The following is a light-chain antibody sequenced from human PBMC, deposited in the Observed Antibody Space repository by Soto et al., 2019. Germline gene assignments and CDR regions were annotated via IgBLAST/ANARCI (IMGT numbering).Light chain of an antibody. CDR1: SRDVASYNY. Sequence: QSALTQPASVSGSPGQSITISCTGTSRDVASYNYVSWYQHHPGKAPKLLIYQVTYRPSGVSTRFSGSKSGNTASLTISGLQPEDEADYYCSSNTASFTYVFGTGTKLTVL. CDR2: QVT. J-gene: IGLJ1*01. CDR3: SSNTASFTYV. V-gene: IGLV2-14*01.